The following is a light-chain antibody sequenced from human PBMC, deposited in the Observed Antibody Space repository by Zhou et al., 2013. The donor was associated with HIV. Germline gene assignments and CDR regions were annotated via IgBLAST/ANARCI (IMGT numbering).Light chain of an antibody. CDR2: AAS. CDR1: QGLSGW. V-gene: IGKV1-12*01. J-gene: IGKJ2*01. Sequence: DIQMTQSPSTLSASIGDRVTITCRASQGLSGWLAWYQQKPGKAPQLLIYAASTLQSGVPSRFSGRGSETDFSLTISSVQPEDAATYFCQHTGGFPRTFGQGTEAGDQT. CDR3: QHTGGFPRT.